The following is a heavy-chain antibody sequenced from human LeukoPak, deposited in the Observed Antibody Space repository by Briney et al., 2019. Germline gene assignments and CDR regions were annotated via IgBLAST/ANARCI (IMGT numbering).Heavy chain of an antibody. CDR3: ARGPRYSSGWYSFDY. CDR2: MNPNSGNT. V-gene: IGHV1-8*01. CDR1: GYTFTSYD. J-gene: IGHJ4*02. D-gene: IGHD6-19*01. Sequence: ASVKVSCKASGYTFTSYDINWVRQATGQGLEWMGWMNPNSGNTGYAQKFQGRVTKTRNTSISTAYMELSSLRSEDTAVYYCARGPRYSSGWYSFDYWGQGTLVTVSS.